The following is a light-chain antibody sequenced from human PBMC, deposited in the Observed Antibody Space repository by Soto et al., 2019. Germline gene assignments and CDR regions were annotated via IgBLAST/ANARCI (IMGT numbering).Light chain of an antibody. CDR3: HHYGSSRT. CDR2: GAS. V-gene: IGKV3-20*01. Sequence: EIVLTQFPGTLSLSPGERATLSCRASQSVSSSDLAWYQQKPGQAPRLLIYGASSRATGMPDMFSGSGSGIDFTLTISRLEPEDFAVYYCHHYGSSRTFGQGTKVEIK. CDR1: QSVSSSD. J-gene: IGKJ1*01.